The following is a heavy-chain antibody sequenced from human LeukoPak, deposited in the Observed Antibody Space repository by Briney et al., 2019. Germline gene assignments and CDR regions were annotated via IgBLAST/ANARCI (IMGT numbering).Heavy chain of an antibody. CDR1: GGSFSGYY. J-gene: IGHJ3*02. CDR2: INHSGST. V-gene: IGHV4-34*01. Sequence: SETLSLTCAVYGGSFSGYYWSWIRQPPGKGLEWIGEINHSGSTNYNPSLKSRVTTSVDTSKNQFSLKLSSVTAADTAVYYCARDLDAFDIWGQGTMVTVSS. CDR3: ARDLDAFDI.